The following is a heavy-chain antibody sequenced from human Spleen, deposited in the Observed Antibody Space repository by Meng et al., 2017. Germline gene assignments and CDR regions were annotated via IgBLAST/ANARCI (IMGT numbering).Heavy chain of an antibody. D-gene: IGHD6-13*01. CDR2: ISGSGGST. CDR3: AKDRGFGLHSRFFDY. V-gene: IGHV3-23*01. Sequence: GESLKISCAASGFTFSSYAMSWVRQAPGKGLEWVSAISGSGGSTYYADSVKGRFTISRDNSKNTLYLQMNSLRAEDTAVYYCAKDRGFGLHSRFFDYWGQGTLVTVSS. J-gene: IGHJ4*02. CDR1: GFTFSSYA.